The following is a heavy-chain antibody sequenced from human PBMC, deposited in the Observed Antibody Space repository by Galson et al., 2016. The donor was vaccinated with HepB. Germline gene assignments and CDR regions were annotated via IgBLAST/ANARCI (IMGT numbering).Heavy chain of an antibody. Sequence: SVKVSCKASGYTFTRYGVSWVRQAPGQGLEWMGWISVYTGNTIHAPKFQGRLTMTADISTTTAYMELWSLRSDDTAVYFCARRLLSSSRANYNLGMNVWGQGTTVTVSS. J-gene: IGHJ6*02. CDR3: ARRLLSSSRANYNLGMNV. CDR2: ISVYTGNT. V-gene: IGHV1-18*01. CDR1: GYTFTRYG. D-gene: IGHD6-13*01.